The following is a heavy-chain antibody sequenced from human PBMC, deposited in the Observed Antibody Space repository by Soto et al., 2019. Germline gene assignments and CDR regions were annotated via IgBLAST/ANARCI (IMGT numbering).Heavy chain of an antibody. J-gene: IGHJ4*02. D-gene: IGHD3-3*01. V-gene: IGHV4-34*01. CDR3: ARAYDFWSIGRSDY. CDR1: GGSFSGYY. CDR2: INHSGST. Sequence: PSETLSLTRAVYGGSFSGYYWSWIRQPPGKGLEWIGEINHSGSTNYNPSLKSRVTISVDTSKNQFSLKLSSVTAADTAVYYCARAYDFWSIGRSDYWGQGTLVTVSS.